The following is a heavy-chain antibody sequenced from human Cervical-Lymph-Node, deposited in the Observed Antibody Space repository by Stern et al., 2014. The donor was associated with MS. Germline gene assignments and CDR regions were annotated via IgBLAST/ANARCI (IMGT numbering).Heavy chain of an antibody. Sequence: VQLVESGSEVKKPGSSVKVSCKPSGDTFSNYALSWVRKAPGQGIEWVGGLIPFYGATRYGRKFQGRVTITPEESTGTAFMELTNLTSDDTAIYYCALRRSYYVFWGQGTLITVSS. J-gene: IGHJ4*02. D-gene: IGHD4-11*01. CDR3: ALRRSYYVF. CDR1: GDTFSNYA. CDR2: LIPFYGAT. V-gene: IGHV1-69*01.